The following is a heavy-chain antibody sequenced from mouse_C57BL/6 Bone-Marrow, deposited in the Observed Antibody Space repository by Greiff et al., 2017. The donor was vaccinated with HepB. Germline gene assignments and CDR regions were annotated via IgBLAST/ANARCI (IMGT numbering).Heavy chain of an antibody. D-gene: IGHD3-3*01. CDR1: GYSITSGYY. V-gene: IGHV3-6*01. Sequence: DVHLVESGPGLVKPSQSLSLTCSVTGYSITSGYYWNWIRQFPGNKLEWMGYISYDGSNNYNPSLKNRISITRDTSKNQFFLKLNSVTTEDTATYYCARGGTLAYWGQGTLVTVSA. CDR2: ISYDGSN. J-gene: IGHJ3*01. CDR3: ARGGTLAY.